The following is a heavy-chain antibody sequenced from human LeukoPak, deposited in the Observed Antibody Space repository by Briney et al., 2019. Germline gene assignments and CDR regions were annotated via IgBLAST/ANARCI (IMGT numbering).Heavy chain of an antibody. J-gene: IGHJ4*02. CDR3: ARAVSGNLYGDFDF. Sequence: GASVKVSCKASGYTFTGYYMHWVRQAPGQGLEWMGWINPNSGGTNYAQKFQGRVTMTRDTSISTAYMELSRLRPDDTAVYYCARAVSGNLYGDFDFWGQGTLVTVSS. V-gene: IGHV1-2*02. D-gene: IGHD1-26*01. CDR1: GYTFTGYY. CDR2: INPNSGGT.